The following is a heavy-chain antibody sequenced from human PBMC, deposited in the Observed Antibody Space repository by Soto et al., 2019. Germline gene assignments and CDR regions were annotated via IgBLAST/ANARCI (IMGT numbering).Heavy chain of an antibody. Sequence: PGGSLRLSCAASGFTFDDYAMHWVRQAPGKGLEWVSGISWNSGSVGYADSVKGRFTISRDNAKNSLYLQMNSLRAEDTALYYCAKDNGYVGTTSPYFDYWGQGTLVTVSS. CDR3: AKDNGYVGTTSPYFDY. V-gene: IGHV3-9*01. J-gene: IGHJ4*02. D-gene: IGHD5-12*01. CDR2: ISWNSGSV. CDR1: GFTFDDYA.